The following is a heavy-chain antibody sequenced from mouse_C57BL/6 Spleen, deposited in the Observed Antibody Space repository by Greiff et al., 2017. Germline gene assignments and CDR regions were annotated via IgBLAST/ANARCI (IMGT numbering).Heavy chain of an antibody. V-gene: IGHV5-9-1*02. Sequence: EVQRVESGEGLVKPGGSLKLSCAASGFTFSSYAMSWVRQTPEKRLEWVAYISSGGDYIYYADTVKGRFTISRDNARNTLYLQMSSLKSEDTAMYYCTREGTTVVAPYWYFDVWGTGTTVTVSS. J-gene: IGHJ1*03. CDR2: ISSGGDYI. CDR1: GFTFSSYA. D-gene: IGHD1-1*01. CDR3: TREGTTVVAPYWYFDV.